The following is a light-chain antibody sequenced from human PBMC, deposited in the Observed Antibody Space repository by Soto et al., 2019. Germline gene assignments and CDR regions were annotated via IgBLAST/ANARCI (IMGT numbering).Light chain of an antibody. CDR3: QQFLSAPFT. CDR2: WAS. V-gene: IGKV4-1*01. J-gene: IGKJ3*01. Sequence: DIVMTQSPDSLTVSLGEMATINCKSSQSVLSNSNNKNYLAWYQQKPGQPPKLLLYWASTRESGVPDRFSGSGSRTDFTLTITSLQAEDVASYYCQQFLSAPFTFGPGTKVKIK. CDR1: QSVLSNSNNKNY.